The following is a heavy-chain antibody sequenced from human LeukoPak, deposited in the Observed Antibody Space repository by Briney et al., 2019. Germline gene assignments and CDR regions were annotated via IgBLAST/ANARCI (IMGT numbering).Heavy chain of an antibody. CDR2: IKSNADGGTT. CDR3: ATDPIPRLPHEGY. CDR1: GFTFSVAW. J-gene: IGHJ4*02. Sequence: GGSLRLSCAASGFTFSVAWMSWVRQAPGKGLEWVGRIKSNADGGTTDYAAPVKGRFTISRHDSESTLYLQMNSLKTEDTAVYYCATDPIPRLPHEGYWGQGTLVTLSS. D-gene: IGHD5-12*01. V-gene: IGHV3-15*01.